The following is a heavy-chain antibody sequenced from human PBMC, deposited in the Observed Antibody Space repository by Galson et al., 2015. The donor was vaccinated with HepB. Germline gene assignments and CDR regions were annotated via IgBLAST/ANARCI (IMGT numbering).Heavy chain of an antibody. V-gene: IGHV3-49*04. D-gene: IGHD6-13*01. CDR2: IRSKAYGGTT. J-gene: IGHJ6*02. Sequence: SLRLSCAASGFTFGDYAMSWVRQAPGKGLEWVGFIRSKAYGGTTEYAASVKGRFTISRDDSKSIAYLQMNSLKTEDTAVYYCTREEGPGGDSSSWYSPLYYYYGMDVWGQGTTVTVSS. CDR3: TREEGPGGDSSSWYSPLYYYYGMDV. CDR1: GFTFGDYA.